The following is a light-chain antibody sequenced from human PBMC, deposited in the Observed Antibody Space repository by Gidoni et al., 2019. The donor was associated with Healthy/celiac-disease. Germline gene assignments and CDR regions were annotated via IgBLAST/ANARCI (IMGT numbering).Light chain of an antibody. CDR1: QSVLYSSINKNY. V-gene: IGKV4-1*01. CDR3: QQYYSTPLT. J-gene: IGKJ2*01. CDR2: WAS. Sequence: DIVMTQSPDSLAVSLGERATINCKSSQSVLYSSINKNYLAWYQQKPGQPPKLLIYWASTRESGVPDRFSGSGSGTDFTLTISSLQAEDVAVYYCQQYYSTPLTFGQXTKLEIK.